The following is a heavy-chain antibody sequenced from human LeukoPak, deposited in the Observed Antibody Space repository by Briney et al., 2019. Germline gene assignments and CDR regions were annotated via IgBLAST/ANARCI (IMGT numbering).Heavy chain of an antibody. CDR3: ARASGVQPSFEWANWFDT. D-gene: IGHD3-9*01. J-gene: IGHJ5*02. Sequence: PSETLSLTCTVPGGSIRNSNYYSGWVRQPPGRGLESIVSIHYSGSTSYKPPIKSRLTLSADTSSNQFFMRLSFVTAADPSFSLCARASGVQPSFEWANWFDTWGQGSLVTVSS. CDR2: IHYSGST. CDR1: GGSIRNSNYY. V-gene: IGHV4-39*01.